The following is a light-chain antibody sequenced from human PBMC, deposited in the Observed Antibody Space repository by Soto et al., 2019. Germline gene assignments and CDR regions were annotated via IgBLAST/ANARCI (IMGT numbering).Light chain of an antibody. Sequence: IQLTQYPSSLSASVGDRVTVTCRASQGIGTYLVWYQQKSGKAPTVLIYASSTLQTGVPSRFSGSGSGTDFSLTISSLHPEDVATYYCQQVDSYPRTFGQGTKV. V-gene: IGKV1-9*01. CDR1: QGIGTY. CDR3: QQVDSYPRT. J-gene: IGKJ1*01. CDR2: ASS.